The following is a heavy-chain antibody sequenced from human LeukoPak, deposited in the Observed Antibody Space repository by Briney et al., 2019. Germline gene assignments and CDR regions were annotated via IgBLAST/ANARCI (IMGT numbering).Heavy chain of an antibody. J-gene: IGHJ3*02. Sequence: ASVKVSCKASGGTFSSYTISWVRQAPGQGLEWMGIINPSGGSTSYAQKFQGRVTMTRDTSTSTVYMELSSLRSEDTAVYYCARLFVVVPAAPNAFDIWGQGTMVTVSS. CDR3: ARLFVVVPAAPNAFDI. D-gene: IGHD2-2*01. CDR1: GGTFSSYT. CDR2: INPSGGST. V-gene: IGHV1-46*03.